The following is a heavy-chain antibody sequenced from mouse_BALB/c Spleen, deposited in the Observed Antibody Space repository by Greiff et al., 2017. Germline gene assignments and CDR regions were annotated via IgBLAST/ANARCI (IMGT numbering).Heavy chain of an antibody. D-gene: IGHD2-14*01. V-gene: IGHV2-2*02. CDR2: IWSGGST. Sequence: QVQLQQSGPGLVQPSQSLSITCTVSGFSLTSYGVHWVRQSPGKGLEWLGVIWSGGSTDYNAAFISRLSISKDNSKSQVFFKMNSLQANDTAIYYCARNPLYYRYDEDYAMDYWGQGTSVTVSS. CDR3: ARNPLYYRYDEDYAMDY. CDR1: GFSLTSYG. J-gene: IGHJ4*01.